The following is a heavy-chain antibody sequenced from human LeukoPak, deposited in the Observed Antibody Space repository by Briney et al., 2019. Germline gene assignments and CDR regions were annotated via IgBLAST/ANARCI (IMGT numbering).Heavy chain of an antibody. CDR2: IDPSGGST. Sequence: ASVKVSCKASGYTFTSYYMHWVRQAPGQGLDWMGIIDPSGGSTTYAHKFRGRVTMTRDMSTSTVYMELSSLRSEDTAVYYCARESALRYFDWLLTSGPNWFDPWGQGTLVTVSS. J-gene: IGHJ5*02. CDR3: ARESALRYFDWLLTSGPNWFDP. D-gene: IGHD3-9*01. V-gene: IGHV1-46*01. CDR1: GYTFTSYY.